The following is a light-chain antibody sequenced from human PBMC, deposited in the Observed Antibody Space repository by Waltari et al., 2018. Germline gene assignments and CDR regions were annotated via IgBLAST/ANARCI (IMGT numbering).Light chain of an antibody. CDR3: QSYDRSLRRSV. Sequence: QSVLTQPPSVSGAPGHRVTTSFTGSGSNVGAGFELPWYQQFPGQAPRLLIFGNLNRPTGVPDPFSGSKSGTPATLAITGLQAEDEADYYCQSYDRSLRRSVFGGGTKLTVL. J-gene: IGLJ2*01. CDR1: GSNVGAGFE. CDR2: GNL. V-gene: IGLV1-40*01.